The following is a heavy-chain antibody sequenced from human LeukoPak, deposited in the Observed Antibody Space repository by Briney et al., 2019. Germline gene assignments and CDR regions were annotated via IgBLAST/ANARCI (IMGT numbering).Heavy chain of an antibody. CDR2: IYYSGNS. D-gene: IGHD3/OR15-3a*01. CDR3: ARQTGSGLFILP. Sequence: KSSETLSLTCTVSGDSISSSSSYWGWIRQPPGEGLEWIGSIYYSGNSYYNASLKSQVSISIDTSKNQFSLKLTSVTAADTAVYYCARQTGSGLFILPGGQGTLVTVSS. J-gene: IGHJ4*02. CDR1: GDSISSSSSY. V-gene: IGHV4-39*01.